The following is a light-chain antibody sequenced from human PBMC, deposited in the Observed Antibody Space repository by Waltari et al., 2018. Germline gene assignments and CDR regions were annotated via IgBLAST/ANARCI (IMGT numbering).Light chain of an antibody. V-gene: IGLV1-47*01. Sequence: QSVLTQPPSASGTPGQRVTISCSGSTSNIGRNYVYWYQQFPGTAPKLLVYRNNEPPSGVPDRISGSKSGTSASLAISGLRSEDEADYYCAIWDGSLTAWVFGGGTKVTVL. J-gene: IGLJ3*02. CDR1: TSNIGRNY. CDR3: AIWDGSLTAWV. CDR2: RNN.